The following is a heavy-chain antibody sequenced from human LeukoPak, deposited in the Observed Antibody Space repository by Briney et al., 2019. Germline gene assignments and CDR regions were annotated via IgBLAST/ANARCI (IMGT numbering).Heavy chain of an antibody. V-gene: IGHV4-34*01. J-gene: IGHJ6*03. CDR2: INHSGST. CDR3: AREGYGVYYYYYMDV. Sequence: PSETLSLTCAVYGGSFSGYYWSWIRQPPGKGLEWIGEINHSGSTNYNPSLKSRVTISVDTSKNQFSLKLSSVTAADTAVYYCAREGYGVYYYYYMDVWGKGTTVTVSS. CDR1: GGSFSGYY. D-gene: IGHD4-17*01.